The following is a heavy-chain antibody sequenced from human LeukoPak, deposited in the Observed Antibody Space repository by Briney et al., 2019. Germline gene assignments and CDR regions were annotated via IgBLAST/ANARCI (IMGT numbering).Heavy chain of an antibody. CDR3: ARGPGYDILTGYWAQGWFDP. CDR2: IYTSGST. V-gene: IGHV4-4*07. CDR1: GGSISSYY. D-gene: IGHD3-9*01. J-gene: IGHJ5*02. Sequence: SETLSLTCTVSGGSISSYYWSWIRQPAGKGLEWIGRIYTSGSTNYNPSLKSRVTMSVDTSKNQFSLKLSSVTTADTAVYYCARGPGYDILTGYWAQGWFDPWGQGTLVTVSS.